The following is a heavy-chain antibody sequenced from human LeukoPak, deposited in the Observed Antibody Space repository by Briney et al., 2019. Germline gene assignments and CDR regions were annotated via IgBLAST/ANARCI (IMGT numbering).Heavy chain of an antibody. CDR1: GFTFSNYA. V-gene: IGHV3-23*01. Sequence: GGSPRLSCAASGFTFSNYAMSWVRQAPGKGLEWVSGISSSGSSTYYADSVKGRFTISRDNSKNPLYLQLDSLRGEDSAVYYCAKGPPRGSSDALDIWGQGTRVTVSS. J-gene: IGHJ3*02. D-gene: IGHD6-19*01. CDR3: AKGPPRGSSDALDI. CDR2: ISSSGSST.